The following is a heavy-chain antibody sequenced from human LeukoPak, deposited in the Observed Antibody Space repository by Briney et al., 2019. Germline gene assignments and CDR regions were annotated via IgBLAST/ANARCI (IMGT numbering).Heavy chain of an antibody. CDR3: AKPAIDHYDSSGYYSSYLFDY. CDR1: GYTFTGHY. Sequence: GASVKVSCKASGYTFTGHYMHWVRQAPGQGLEWMGWINPNDGGTNYAQKFQGRVTMTRDTSISTAYMELSRLRSDDTALYYCAKPAIDHYDSSGYYSSYLFDYWGQGALVTVSS. J-gene: IGHJ4*02. V-gene: IGHV1-2*02. CDR2: INPNDGGT. D-gene: IGHD3-22*01.